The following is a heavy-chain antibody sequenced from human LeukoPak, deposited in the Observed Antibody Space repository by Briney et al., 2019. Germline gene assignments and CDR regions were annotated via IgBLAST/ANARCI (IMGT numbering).Heavy chain of an antibody. CDR3: AREDKPRGSLSSSWYAFDY. V-gene: IGHV1-69*01. J-gene: IGHJ4*02. Sequence: GASVKVSCKASGGTFSSYAISWVRQAPGQGLEWMGGIIPIFGTANYAQKFQGRVTITADESTSTAYMELSSLRSEGTAVYYCAREDKPRGSLSSSWYAFDYWGQGTLVTVSS. CDR2: IIPIFGTA. CDR1: GGTFSSYA. D-gene: IGHD6-13*01.